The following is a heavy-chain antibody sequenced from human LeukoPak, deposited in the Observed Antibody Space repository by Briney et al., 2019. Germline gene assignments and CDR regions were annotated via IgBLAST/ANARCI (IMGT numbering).Heavy chain of an antibody. D-gene: IGHD6-19*01. J-gene: IGHJ4*02. CDR3: ATAVAGPPFDY. Sequence: GGSLRLSCAASGFTVSTNYMSWVRQAPGKGLEWVSVIYSADSTYYADSVKDRFTISRDNSKNTLYLQMNSLRAEDTAVYYCATAVAGPPFDYWGQGTLVTVSS. CDR1: GFTVSTNY. CDR2: IYSADST. V-gene: IGHV3-53*01.